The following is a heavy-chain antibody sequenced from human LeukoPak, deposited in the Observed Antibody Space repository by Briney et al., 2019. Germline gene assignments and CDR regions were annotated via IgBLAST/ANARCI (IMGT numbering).Heavy chain of an antibody. Sequence: PSETLSLTCAVYGGSFSGYYWSWIRQPSGKGLEWIGEINHSGSTNYNPSLKSRVTISVDTSKNQFSLKLSSVTAADTAVYYCARLEYYDILTGYLDYWGQGTLVTVSS. J-gene: IGHJ4*02. CDR3: ARLEYYDILTGYLDY. CDR1: GGSFSGYY. D-gene: IGHD3-9*01. CDR2: INHSGST. V-gene: IGHV4-34*01.